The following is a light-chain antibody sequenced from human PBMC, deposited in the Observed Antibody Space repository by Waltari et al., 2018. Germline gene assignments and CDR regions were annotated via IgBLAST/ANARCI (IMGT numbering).Light chain of an antibody. Sequence: DIQMTQSPSSLSASVGDSVSITCRASQSISTYLSWYQQKPGEAPKLLIFSTSRLQSGVPSRFTGTGSGTDFTLTISSLQPEDSATYYCQQSYNYHPYTFGQGTKLEIK. CDR1: QSISTY. CDR2: STS. CDR3: QQSYNYHPYT. V-gene: IGKV1-39*01. J-gene: IGKJ2*01.